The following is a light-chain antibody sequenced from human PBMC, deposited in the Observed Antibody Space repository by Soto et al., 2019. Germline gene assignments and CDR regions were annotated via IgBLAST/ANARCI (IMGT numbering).Light chain of an antibody. Sequence: QSALTQPASVSASPGQSITIPCTGTSRDIGSYNHVSWYRHHPGKAPQLMIYEVSHRPSGISHRFSGSKSGNTASLTISGLQAEDEAYYYCTSYTGSRSLVVFGGGTKVTVL. CDR2: EVS. CDR3: TSYTGSRSLVV. CDR1: SRDIGSYNH. V-gene: IGLV2-14*01. J-gene: IGLJ2*01.